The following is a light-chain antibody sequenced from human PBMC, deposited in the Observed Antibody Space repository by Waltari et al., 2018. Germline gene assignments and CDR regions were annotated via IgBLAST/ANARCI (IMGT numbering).Light chain of an antibody. CDR2: RNN. Sequence: QSVLTQPPSTSGTPGQRVTISCSGSISNIGPYHVYWYHQLPGTAPKLLIYRNNQRPSGVPDRFSGSKSGTSASLAISGLRSEDEADYYCATWDDSLTAWVFGGGTKLTVL. CDR3: ATWDDSLTAWV. V-gene: IGLV1-47*01. CDR1: ISNIGPYH. J-gene: IGLJ3*02.